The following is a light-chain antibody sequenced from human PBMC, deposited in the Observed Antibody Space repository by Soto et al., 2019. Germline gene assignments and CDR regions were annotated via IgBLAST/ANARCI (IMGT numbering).Light chain of an antibody. J-gene: IGKJ1*01. CDR1: QSISTW. Sequence: DIQMTQAPSTLSASVGDRVTNTCRASQSISTWLAWYQQKPGKAPKLLIYDASSLESGVPSSFSGSGSGTEFTLTISSLQPEDFASYYCQQYNSYSTFGQGTKV. V-gene: IGKV1-5*01. CDR3: QQYNSYST. CDR2: DAS.